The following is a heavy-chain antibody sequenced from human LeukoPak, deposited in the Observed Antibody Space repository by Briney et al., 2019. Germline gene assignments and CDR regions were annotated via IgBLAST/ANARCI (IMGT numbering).Heavy chain of an antibody. CDR2: IRSKANSYAT. V-gene: IGHV3-73*01. D-gene: IGHD3-16*01. Sequence: GGSLRLSCAASGFTFSGSAMHWVRQASGKGLEWVGRIRSKANSYATAYAASVKGRFTISREDSKNTLYLQMNSLKTDDTAVYYCATDLITGGQGTLVTVSS. CDR1: GFTFSGSA. CDR3: ATDLIT. J-gene: IGHJ4*02.